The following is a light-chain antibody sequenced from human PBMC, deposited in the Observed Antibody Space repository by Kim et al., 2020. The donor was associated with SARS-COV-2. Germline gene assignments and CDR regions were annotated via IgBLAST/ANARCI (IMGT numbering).Light chain of an antibody. V-gene: IGLV6-57*03. J-gene: IGLJ3*02. CDR2: EDN. Sequence: GRTVTISCTRSRGSIASKYVQWYQQRPGSAPTTVIYEDNQRPSGVPDRFSGSIDSSSNSASLPISGLKTEDEADYYCQSYDSSNWVFGGGTQLTVL. CDR3: QSYDSSNWV. CDR1: RGSIASKY.